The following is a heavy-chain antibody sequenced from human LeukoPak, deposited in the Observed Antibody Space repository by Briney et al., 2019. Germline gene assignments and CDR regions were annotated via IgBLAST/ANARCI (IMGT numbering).Heavy chain of an antibody. CDR2: IYYIGTT. D-gene: IGHD3-10*01. Sequence: KPSETLSLTCTVSGGSISSSSYYWGWVRQPPGKGLEWIGSIYYIGTTHYDTSLESRVALFVDTSKNQFSLELSSANAADTAVYYCARQQSAGAFDYWGQGTLVTVSS. V-gene: IGHV4-39*01. CDR1: GGSISSSSYY. J-gene: IGHJ4*02. CDR3: ARQQSAGAFDY.